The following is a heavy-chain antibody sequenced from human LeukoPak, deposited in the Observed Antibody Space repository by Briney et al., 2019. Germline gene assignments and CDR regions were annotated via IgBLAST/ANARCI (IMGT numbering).Heavy chain of an antibody. D-gene: IGHD2-2*01. CDR1: GGTFSSYA. J-gene: IGHJ4*02. CDR2: IIPIFGTA. V-gene: IGHV1-69*13. Sequence: ASVKVSCKASGGTFSSYAISWVRQAPGQGLEWMGGIIPIFGTANYAQKFQGRVTITADESTSTAYMELSSLRSEDTAVYYCARGVVPGMDSELDYWGQGTLVTVSS. CDR3: ARGVVPGMDSELDY.